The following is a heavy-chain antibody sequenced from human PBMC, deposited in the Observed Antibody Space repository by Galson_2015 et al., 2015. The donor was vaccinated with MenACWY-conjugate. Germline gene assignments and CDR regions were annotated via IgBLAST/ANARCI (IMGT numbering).Heavy chain of an antibody. CDR2: FNPSGGST. V-gene: IGHV1-46*01. CDR3: AAYTRTDLNYGRATIVDV. Sequence: SVKVSCKASGHSFTSYFFHWVRQAPGQGLEWMGMFNPSGGSTASAPKFQGRLSMTTDTSTSSVDMELTSLISEDTAVYYCAAYTRTDLNYGRATIVDVWGQGTPVIVSS. D-gene: IGHD5-12*01. J-gene: IGHJ6*02. CDR1: GHSFTSYF.